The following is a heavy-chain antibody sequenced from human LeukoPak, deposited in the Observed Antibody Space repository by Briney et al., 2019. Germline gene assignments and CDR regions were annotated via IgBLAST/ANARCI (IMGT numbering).Heavy chain of an antibody. CDR2: IYYSGST. CDR1: GGSISSGGYY. V-gene: IGHV4-31*03. J-gene: IGHJ4*02. Sequence: PSETLSLTCTVSGGSISSGGYYWSWIRQHPGKGLEWIGYIYYSGSTYYNPSLKSRVTISVDTSKNQFSLKLSSVTAADTAVYYCARATVVPAAYDYWGQGTLVTVSS. D-gene: IGHD2-2*01. CDR3: ARATVVPAAYDY.